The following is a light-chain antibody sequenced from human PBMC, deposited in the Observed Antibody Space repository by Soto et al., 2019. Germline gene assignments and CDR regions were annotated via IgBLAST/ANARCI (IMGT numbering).Light chain of an antibody. J-gene: IGKJ1*01. CDR3: QQYGSSPPWT. CDR1: QSVSSSY. CDR2: GAS. Sequence: LVLTHSRGTPSLSPGERATLSGSTIQSVSSSYLAWYQQKPGQAPRLLIYGASSRATGIPDRFSGSGSGTDFTLTISRLEPEDFAVYYCQQYGSSPPWTFGQGTKVDIK. V-gene: IGKV3-20*01.